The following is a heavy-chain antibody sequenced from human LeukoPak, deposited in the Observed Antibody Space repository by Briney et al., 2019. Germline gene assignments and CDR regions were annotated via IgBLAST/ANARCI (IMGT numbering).Heavy chain of an antibody. CDR2: ISWNSGSI. V-gene: IGHV3-9*01. Sequence: PGGSLRLSCAASGFTFYDYAMHWVRHAPGKGLEWVSGISWNSGSIGYADSVKGRFTISRDNAKNSLYLQMNSLRAEDTALYYCAKDGFDYGDYGVTWGQGTLVTVSS. CDR3: AKDGFDYGDYGVT. CDR1: GFTFYDYA. J-gene: IGHJ5*02. D-gene: IGHD4-17*01.